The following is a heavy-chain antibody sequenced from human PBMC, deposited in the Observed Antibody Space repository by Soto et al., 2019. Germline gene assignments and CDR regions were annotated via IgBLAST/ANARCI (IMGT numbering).Heavy chain of an antibody. J-gene: IGHJ6*03. CDR1: GGSFSGYY. D-gene: IGHD2-15*01. CDR3: ARSNFPPRIIPPLKLSYYMDV. Sequence: SETLSLTCAVYGGSFSGYYWSWIRQPPGKGLEWIGEINHSGSTNYNPSLKSRVTISVDTSKNQFSLKLSSVTAADTAVYYCARSNFPPRIIPPLKLSYYMDVWGKGTTVTVSS. CDR2: INHSGST. V-gene: IGHV4-34*01.